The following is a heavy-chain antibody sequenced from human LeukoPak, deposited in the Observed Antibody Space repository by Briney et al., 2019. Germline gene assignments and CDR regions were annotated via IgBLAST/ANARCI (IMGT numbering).Heavy chain of an antibody. V-gene: IGHV1-18*01. CDR1: GYTFTSYG. D-gene: IGHD2-2*02. CDR2: ISAYNGNI. Sequence: ASVKVSCKASGYTFTSYGISWVRQAPGQGLERMGWISAYNGNINYAQKLQGRVTMTTDTSTSTAYMELRSLRSDDTAVYYCARGRRYCSSTSCYRRYYYYYMDVWGKGTTVTISS. J-gene: IGHJ6*03. CDR3: ARGRRYCSSTSCYRRYYYYYMDV.